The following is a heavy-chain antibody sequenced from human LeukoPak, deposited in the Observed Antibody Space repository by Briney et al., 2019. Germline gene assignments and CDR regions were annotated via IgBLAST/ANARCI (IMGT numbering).Heavy chain of an antibody. CDR1: GGSLSDYF. Sequence: SETLSLTCTVSGGSLSDYFWTWVWQPTGKGLEWIGRIYGGGLFGIGSGRTDYNPSLKSRVTISVDTSKNQFSLKLSSVTAADTAVYYCARDRYSSSWYYFDYWGQGTLVTVSS. D-gene: IGHD6-13*01. CDR2: IYGGGLFGIGSGRT. V-gene: IGHV4-4*07. CDR3: ARDRYSSSWYYFDY. J-gene: IGHJ4*02.